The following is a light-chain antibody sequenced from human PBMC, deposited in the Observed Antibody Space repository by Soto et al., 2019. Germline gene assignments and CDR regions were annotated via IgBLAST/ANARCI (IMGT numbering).Light chain of an antibody. Sequence: SSELTQPLSVSVALGQTARITCGGNNIGSKNVNWYQQRSGQAPLLVIYRDANRPSGIPERFSGSNSGNTAALTISSAQAGDEADYYCQVWDSSTVVFGGGTKLTVL. CDR2: RDA. CDR3: QVWDSSTVV. CDR1: NIGSKN. J-gene: IGLJ2*01. V-gene: IGLV3-9*01.